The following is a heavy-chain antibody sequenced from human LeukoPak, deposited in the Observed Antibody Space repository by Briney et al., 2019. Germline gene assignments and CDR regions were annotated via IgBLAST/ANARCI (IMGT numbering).Heavy chain of an antibody. Sequence: ASVKVSCKASGYTFTSYAMHRVRQAPGQRLEWMGWINAGNGNTKYSQKFQGRVTITRDTSASTAYMELSSLRSEDTAVYYCARDRITIFGVVTSDYWGQGTLVTVSS. V-gene: IGHV1-3*01. CDR1: GYTFTSYA. CDR3: ARDRITIFGVVTSDY. D-gene: IGHD3-3*01. CDR2: INAGNGNT. J-gene: IGHJ4*02.